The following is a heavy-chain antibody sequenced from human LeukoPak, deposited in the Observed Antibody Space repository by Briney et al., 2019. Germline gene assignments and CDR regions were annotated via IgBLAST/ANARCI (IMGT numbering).Heavy chain of an antibody. V-gene: IGHV3-23*01. CDR2: ISGSGTSP. CDR1: GFTFKNYI. J-gene: IGHJ1*01. CDR3: AKDKALEYFEH. Sequence: GGSLRLSCVVSGFTFKNYIMSWVRQAPGKGLEWVSGISGSGTSPYYADSVGGRFTISRDNSKNTLYLQMNSLRGEDTAIYYCAKDKALEYFEHWGQGILVTVSS.